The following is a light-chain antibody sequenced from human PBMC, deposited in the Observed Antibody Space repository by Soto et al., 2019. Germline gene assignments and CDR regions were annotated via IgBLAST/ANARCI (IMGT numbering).Light chain of an antibody. J-gene: IGKJ2*01. V-gene: IGKV3-20*01. CDR2: GAS. Sequence: EIVLTQSPGTLSLSPGERATLSCRASQSVSSSYLAWYQQKPGQAPRLLIYGASSRATGIPDRFSGSGSGTDFTLTISRLEPEDFAVYYCQQYGSSSYTFGXGTKVDIK. CDR1: QSVSSSY. CDR3: QQYGSSSYT.